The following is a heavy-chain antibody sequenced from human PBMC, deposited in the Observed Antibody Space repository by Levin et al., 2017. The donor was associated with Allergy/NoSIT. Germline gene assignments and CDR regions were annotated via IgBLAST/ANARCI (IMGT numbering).Heavy chain of an antibody. CDR2: ISGSGGST. CDR1: GFTFSSYA. CDR3: AKPYFYDILTGYYTYVFDY. V-gene: IGHV3-23*01. D-gene: IGHD3-9*01. Sequence: GGSLRLSCAASGFTFSSYAMSWVRQAPGKGLEWVSAISGSGGSTYYADSVKGRFTISRDNSKNTLYLQMNSLRAEDTAVYYCAKPYFYDILTGYYTYVFDYCGQGTLVTVSS. J-gene: IGHJ4*02.